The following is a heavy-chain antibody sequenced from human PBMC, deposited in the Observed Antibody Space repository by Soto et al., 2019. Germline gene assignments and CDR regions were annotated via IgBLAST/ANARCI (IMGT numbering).Heavy chain of an antibody. CDR3: ARDLAPYFIVLVPAARFDY. CDR1: GYTFTSYG. J-gene: IGHJ4*02. V-gene: IGHV1-18*01. CDR2: ISAYNGNT. Sequence: GASVKVSCKASGYTFTSYGISWVRQAPGQGLEWMGWISAYNGNTNYAQKLQGRVTMTTDTSTSTAYMELRSLRSDDTAVYYCARDLAPYFIVLVPAARFDYWGQGTLVTVSS. D-gene: IGHD2-2*01.